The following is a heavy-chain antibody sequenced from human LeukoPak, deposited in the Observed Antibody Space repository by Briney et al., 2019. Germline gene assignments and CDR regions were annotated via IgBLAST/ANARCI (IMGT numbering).Heavy chain of an antibody. CDR3: ASSGSYRFDY. Sequence: GGSLRLSCAASGFTFSSYSMNWVRQAPGKGLEWVSHITASGTAMFYADSVKGRFTISRDNAKNSLCLQMNSLRDEDTAVYYCASSGSYRFDYWGQGALVTVSS. CDR1: GFTFSSYS. CDR2: ITASGTAM. V-gene: IGHV3-48*02. J-gene: IGHJ4*02. D-gene: IGHD1-26*01.